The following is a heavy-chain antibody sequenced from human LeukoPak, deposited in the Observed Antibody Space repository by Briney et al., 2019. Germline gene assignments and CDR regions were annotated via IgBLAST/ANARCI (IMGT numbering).Heavy chain of an antibody. J-gene: IGHJ4*02. CDR1: GFTFSSYA. V-gene: IGHV3-23*01. CDR2: ISGSGGST. CDR3: ARGAASRQELCDY. Sequence: GGSLRLSCAASGFTFSSYAMSWVRQAPGKGLEWVSAISGSGGSTYYADSVKGRLTISRDNSKNTLFLQMNSLRAEDTAVYYCARGAASRQELCDYWGQGTLVTVSS. D-gene: IGHD2-21*01.